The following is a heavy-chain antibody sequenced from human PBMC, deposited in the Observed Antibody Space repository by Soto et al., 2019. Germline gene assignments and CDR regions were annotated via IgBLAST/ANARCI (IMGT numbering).Heavy chain of an antibody. V-gene: IGHV5-51*01. D-gene: IGHD6-19*01. CDR2: IYPGDSDT. Sequence: GESVKISCKGSGCSFTSYWIGWVRQMPGKGLEWMGIIYPGDSDTRYSPSFQGQVTISADKSISTAYLQWSSLKASDTAMYYCARLNIAVAGTTYYYYGMDVWGQGTTVTVSS. J-gene: IGHJ6*02. CDR3: ARLNIAVAGTTYYYYGMDV. CDR1: GCSFTSYW.